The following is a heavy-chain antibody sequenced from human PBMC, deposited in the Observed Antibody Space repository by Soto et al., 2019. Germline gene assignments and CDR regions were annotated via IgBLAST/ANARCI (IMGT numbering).Heavy chain of an antibody. CDR2: IYHSGST. CDR1: GGPISSGGYS. J-gene: IGHJ5*02. Sequence: PSETLSLTCAVSGGPISSGGYSWSWIRKPPGKGLEWIEYIYHSGSTYYNPSLKSRVTISVDRSKNQFSLKLSSVTAADTAVYYCASVPGPWGQGTLVTVSS. V-gene: IGHV4-30-2*01. CDR3: ASVPGP.